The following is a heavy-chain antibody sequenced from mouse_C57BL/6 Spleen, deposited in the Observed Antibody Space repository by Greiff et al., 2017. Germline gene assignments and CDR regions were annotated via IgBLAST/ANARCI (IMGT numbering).Heavy chain of an antibody. D-gene: IGHD2-4*01. J-gene: IGHJ4*01. CDR3: ARRGYDYLYAMDY. CDR1: GYTFTDYY. Sequence: VQLQQSGPELVKPGASVKISCKASGYTFTDYYMNWVKQSHGKSLEWIGDINPNNGGTSYNQKFKGKATLTVDKSSSTAYMELRSLTSEDSAVYYCARRGYDYLYAMDYWGQGTSVTVSS. V-gene: IGHV1-26*01. CDR2: INPNNGGT.